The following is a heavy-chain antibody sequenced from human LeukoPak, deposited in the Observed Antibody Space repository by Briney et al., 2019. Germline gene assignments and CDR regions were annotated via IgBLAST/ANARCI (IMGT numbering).Heavy chain of an antibody. CDR3: AELGITMIGGV. CDR1: GFTFSSYS. CDR2: ISSRSRTI. Sequence: GSLRLSCAASGFTFSSYSMNWVRQAPGKGLEWVSYISSRSRTIYYADSVKGRFTISRDNAKNSLYLQMNSLRAEDTAVYYCAELGITMIGGVWGKGTTVTISS. D-gene: IGHD3-10*02. J-gene: IGHJ6*04. V-gene: IGHV3-48*04.